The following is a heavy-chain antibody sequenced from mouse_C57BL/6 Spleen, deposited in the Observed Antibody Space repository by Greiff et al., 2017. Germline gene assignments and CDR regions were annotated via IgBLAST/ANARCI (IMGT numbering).Heavy chain of an antibody. CDR1: GFTFSSYG. D-gene: IGHD2-5*01. J-gene: IGHJ3*01. V-gene: IGHV5-6*02. CDR3: ARQGYSNSFAY. Sequence: EVKLVESGGDLVKPGGSLKLSCAASGFTFSSYGMSWVRQTPDKRLEWVATISSGGSYTYYPDSVKGRFTISRDNDKNTLYLQMSSLKSEDTAMYYCARQGYSNSFAYWGQGTLVTVSA. CDR2: ISSGGSYT.